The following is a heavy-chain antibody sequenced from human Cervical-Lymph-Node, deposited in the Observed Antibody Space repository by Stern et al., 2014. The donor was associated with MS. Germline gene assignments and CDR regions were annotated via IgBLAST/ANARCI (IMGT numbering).Heavy chain of an antibody. Sequence: VQLVESGGGVVQPGGSLRLSCVASGFTFTTSGMHWVRQAPGKGLEWVAVISYDGSNQYYGDSVKGRFTISRDDSKNTVYLHMNSLRPEDTAVYYCANAAALSCRSPSCYKAFEYWGQGILVTVSS. V-gene: IGHV3-30*18. D-gene: IGHD2-2*02. CDR3: ANAAALSCRSPSCYKAFEY. CDR2: ISYDGSNQ. J-gene: IGHJ4*02. CDR1: GFTFTTSG.